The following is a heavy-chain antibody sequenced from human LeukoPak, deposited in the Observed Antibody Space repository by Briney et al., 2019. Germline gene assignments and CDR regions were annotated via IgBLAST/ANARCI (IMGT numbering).Heavy chain of an antibody. D-gene: IGHD5-12*01. Sequence: GGSLRLSCAASGFTFSTYSMNWVRQAPGKGLEWVSSISSRSNYIYYADSVKGRFTISRANAKNSLYLQMNSLRAEDTAVYYCARAPGSGYDYLDFWGQGTLVTVSS. J-gene: IGHJ4*02. CDR3: ARAPGSGYDYLDF. V-gene: IGHV3-21*01. CDR1: GFTFSTYS. CDR2: ISSRSNYI.